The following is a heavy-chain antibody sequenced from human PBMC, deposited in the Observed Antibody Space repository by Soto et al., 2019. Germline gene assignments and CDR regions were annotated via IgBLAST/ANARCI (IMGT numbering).Heavy chain of an antibody. J-gene: IGHJ4*02. D-gene: IGHD3-10*01. CDR1: GFTFSSFW. Sequence: EVQLVESGGGLVQPGGSLRLSCAASGFTFSSFWMHWVRQVPGKGLVWVSRINSDGSTTQYADSVRGRFTISRDNAKNTLFLEVNSLTIEDTVVYFCACLPMPRGPCAFWGQGTLVTVSS. CDR2: INSDGSTT. CDR3: ACLPMPRGPCAF. V-gene: IGHV3-74*03.